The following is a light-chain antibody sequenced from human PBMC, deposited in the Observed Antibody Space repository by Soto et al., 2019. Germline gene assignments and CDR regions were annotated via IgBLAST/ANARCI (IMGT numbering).Light chain of an antibody. V-gene: IGLV2-14*03. CDR1: SSDVGGNKY. CDR2: DVS. Sequence: QSVLTQPVSVSGSPGQSITISCTGTSSDVGGNKYVSWYQHYPGKAPKLMICDVSNRPSGVSNRFSGSKSGNTASLTISGLQAEDEDDYYCSAFTGTTYVFGTGTKVTVL. J-gene: IGLJ1*01. CDR3: SAFTGTTYV.